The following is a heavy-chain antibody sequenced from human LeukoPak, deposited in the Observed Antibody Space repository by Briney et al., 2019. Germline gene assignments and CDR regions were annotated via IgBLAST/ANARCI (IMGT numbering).Heavy chain of an antibody. CDR3: ATLIGDNYFGMDV. Sequence: ASVKVSCKASGYTLTELSMHWVRQAPGKGLEWMGGFDPEDGERTYAQKFQGRLTMTEDTSTDTAYMELSSLRSEDTAVYYCATLIGDNYFGMDVWGKGTTVTVSS. CDR1: GYTLTELS. CDR2: FDPEDGER. V-gene: IGHV1-24*01. D-gene: IGHD3-16*01. J-gene: IGHJ6*04.